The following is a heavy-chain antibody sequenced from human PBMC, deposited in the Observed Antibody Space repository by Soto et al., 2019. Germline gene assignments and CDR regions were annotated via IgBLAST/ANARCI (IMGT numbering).Heavy chain of an antibody. D-gene: IGHD3-3*01. CDR2: ISAYNGNT. Sequence: ASVKVSCKAPGYTFTSYGISWVRQAPGQGLEWMGWISAYNGNTNYAQKLQGRVTMTTDTSTSTAYMELRSLRSDDTAVYYCARRGYDFWSGYFDYWGQGTLVTVSS. J-gene: IGHJ4*02. V-gene: IGHV1-18*04. CDR1: GYTFTSYG. CDR3: ARRGYDFWSGYFDY.